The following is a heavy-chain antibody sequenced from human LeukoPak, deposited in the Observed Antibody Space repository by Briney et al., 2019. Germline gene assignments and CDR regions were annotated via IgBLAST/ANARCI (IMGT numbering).Heavy chain of an antibody. Sequence: PSETLSLTCAVSGGSISSSNWWSWVRQPPGKGLEWIGEIYHSGSTYYNPSLKSRVTISVDTSKNQFSLKLSSVTAADTAVYYCARDGQWGFTMIVVASDGGAFDIWGQGTMVTVSS. CDR3: ARDGQWGFTMIVVASDGGAFDI. V-gene: IGHV4-4*02. J-gene: IGHJ3*02. D-gene: IGHD3-22*01. CDR2: IYHSGST. CDR1: GGSISSSNW.